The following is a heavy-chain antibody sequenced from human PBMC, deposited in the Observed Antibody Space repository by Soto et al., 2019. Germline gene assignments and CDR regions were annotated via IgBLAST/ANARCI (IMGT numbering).Heavy chain of an antibody. J-gene: IGHJ4*02. Sequence: SETLSLTCTVSGGSISSYYWSWIRQPPGKGLEWIGYIYYSGSTNYNPSLKSRVTISVDTSKNQFSLKLSSVTAADTAVYYCSRDDSDWFFKWGRGTLVTVSS. CDR3: SRDDSDWFFK. CDR1: GGSISSYY. D-gene: IGHD3-9*01. V-gene: IGHV4-59*01. CDR2: IYYSGST.